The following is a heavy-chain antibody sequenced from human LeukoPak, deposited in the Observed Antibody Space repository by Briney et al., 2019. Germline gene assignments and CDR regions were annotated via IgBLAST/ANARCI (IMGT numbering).Heavy chain of an antibody. CDR3: ARGNRAQLWLPVDAFDI. D-gene: IGHD5-18*01. J-gene: IGHJ3*02. V-gene: IGHV3-48*01. CDR2: ISSSSSTI. CDR1: GFTFSSYS. Sequence: PGGSLRLSCAASGFTFSSYSMNWVRQAPGKGLEWVSYISSSSSTIYYADSVKGRFTISRDNAKNSLYLQMNSLRAEDTAVYYCARGNRAQLWLPVDAFDIWGQGTTVTVSS.